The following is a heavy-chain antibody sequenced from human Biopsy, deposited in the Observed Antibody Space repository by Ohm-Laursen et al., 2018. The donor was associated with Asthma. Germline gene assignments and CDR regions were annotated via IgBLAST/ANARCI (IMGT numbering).Heavy chain of an antibody. V-gene: IGHV4-31*03. CDR2: IYYSGST. J-gene: IGHJ4*02. Sequence: SQTLSLTCTVSGGSISSGGYYWSWIRQHPGKGLEWIGYIYYSGSTYYNPSPKSRVTISVDTSKNQFSLNLSSVTAADTAVYYCARWGSFGFDYWGQGTLVTVSS. CDR3: ARWGSFGFDY. CDR1: GGSISSGGYY. D-gene: IGHD7-27*01.